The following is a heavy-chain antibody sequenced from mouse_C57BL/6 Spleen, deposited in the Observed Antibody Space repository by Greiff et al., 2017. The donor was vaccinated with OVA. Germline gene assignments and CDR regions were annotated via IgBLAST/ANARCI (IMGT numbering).Heavy chain of an antibody. J-gene: IGHJ3*01. CDR3: TRFSYDAWFAY. Sequence: QVQLQQSGAELVRPGASVTLSCKASGYTFTDYDMHWVKQTPVHGLEWIGAIDPETGGTAYNQKFKGKAILTADKSSSTAYMELRSLTSEDSAVYYCTRFSYDAWFAYWGQGTLVTVSA. V-gene: IGHV1-15*01. CDR1: GYTFTDYD. D-gene: IGHD2-3*01. CDR2: IDPETGGT.